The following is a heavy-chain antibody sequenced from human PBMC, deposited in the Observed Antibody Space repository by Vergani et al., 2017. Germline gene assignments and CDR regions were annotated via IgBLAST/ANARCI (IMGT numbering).Heavy chain of an antibody. J-gene: IGHJ4*02. V-gene: IGHV3-23*04. D-gene: IGHD6-19*01. CDR3: AKDQGHSSGWYNFDY. CDR2: ISGSGGST. Sequence: EVQLVESGGGLVQPGGSLRLSCAASGFTFSSYWMHWVRQAPGKGLEWVSAISGSGGSTYYADSVKGRVTISRDNSKNTLYLQMNSLRAEDTAVYYCAKDQGHSSGWYNFDYWGQGTLVTVSS. CDR1: GFTFSSYW.